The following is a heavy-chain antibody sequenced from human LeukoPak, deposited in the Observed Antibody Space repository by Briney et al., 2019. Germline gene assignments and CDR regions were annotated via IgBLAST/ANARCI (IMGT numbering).Heavy chain of an antibody. J-gene: IGHJ5*02. D-gene: IGHD1-7*01. V-gene: IGHV1-24*01. CDR2: FDPEDGET. CDR1: GYTLTELS. CDR3: ATGPYNWNSANWFDP. Sequence: ASVKVSCKVSGYTLTELSMHWVRQAPGKGREWMGGFDPEDGETIYAQKFQGRVTMTEDTSTDTAYMELSSLRSEDTAVYYCATGPYNWNSANWFDPWGQGTLVTVSS.